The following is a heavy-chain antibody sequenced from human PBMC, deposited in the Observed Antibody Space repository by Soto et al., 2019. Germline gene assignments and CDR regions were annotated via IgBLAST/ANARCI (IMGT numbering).Heavy chain of an antibody. Sequence: AASVKVSCKASGYTFTSYAMHWVRQAPGQRLEWMGWINAGNGNTKYSQKFQGRVTITRDTSASTAYMELSSLRSEDTAVYYCARHPSDFWFDPWGQGTLVTVSS. CDR2: INAGNGNT. V-gene: IGHV1-3*01. CDR1: GYTFTSYA. CDR3: ARHPSDFWFDP. J-gene: IGHJ5*02. D-gene: IGHD2-21*02.